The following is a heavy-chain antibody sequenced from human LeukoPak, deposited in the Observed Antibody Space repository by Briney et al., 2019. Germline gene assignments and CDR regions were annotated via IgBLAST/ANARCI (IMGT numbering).Heavy chain of an antibody. V-gene: IGHV3-23*01. D-gene: IGHD2-15*01. CDR3: AKVGRGFGRKEDFDY. J-gene: IGHJ4*02. CDR1: GFTFSSYA. CDR2: ISGSGANT. Sequence: GGSLRLSCAASGFTFSSYAMSWVRQAPGKGLEWVSVISGSGANTYYADSVKGRFTISRDNSKNTLYLQMNSLRAEDTAVYSCAKVGRGFGRKEDFDYWGQGTLVTVSS.